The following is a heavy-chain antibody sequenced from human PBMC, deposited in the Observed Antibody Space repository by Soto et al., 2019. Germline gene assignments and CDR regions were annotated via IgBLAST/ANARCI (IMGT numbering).Heavy chain of an antibody. V-gene: IGHV3-23*01. CDR1: EFTFSNYA. Sequence: EVQLLESGGGLVQPGGSLRLSCVASEFTFSNYAMNWVCQAPGEGPEWVSLISSSGGTTYYADSVKGRFSISRDNSKNTLYLQMNSLRVEDTAIYFCARDIQGRGATSGDDAFDIWGQGTMVTVSS. D-gene: IGHD2-15*01. CDR3: ARDIQGRGATSGDDAFDI. J-gene: IGHJ3*02. CDR2: ISSSGGTT.